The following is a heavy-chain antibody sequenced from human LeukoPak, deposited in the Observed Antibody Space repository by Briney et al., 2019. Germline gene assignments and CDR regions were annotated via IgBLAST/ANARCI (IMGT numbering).Heavy chain of an antibody. CDR1: GGSMSSGGHC. CDR3: ARGGGGYTYGKPIEF. J-gene: IGHJ4*02. V-gene: IGHV4-31*03. Sequence: SQTLSLTCTVSGGSMSSGGHCWSWIRQHPGKGLEWIGYIYYSGSTFNNPSLKSRVTISVDTSKNQFSLKMNSVTVADTAVYYCARGGGGYTYGKPIEFWGQGTLVTVSS. CDR2: IYYSGST. D-gene: IGHD5-18*01.